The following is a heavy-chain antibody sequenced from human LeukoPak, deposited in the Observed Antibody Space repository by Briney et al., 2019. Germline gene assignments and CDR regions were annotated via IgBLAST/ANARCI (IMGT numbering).Heavy chain of an antibody. J-gene: IGHJ4*02. CDR2: VYHSGST. CDR1: GGSISSGDCS. Sequence: SQTLSLTCAVSGGSISSGDCSWSWIRQPPGKGLEWIGCVYHSGSTYYNPSLMSRVTISLDTSKNQFSLKLSSVTAADTAVYYCAREGSAYDYYFDYWGQGILVTVSS. D-gene: IGHD5-12*01. V-gene: IGHV4-30-2*01. CDR3: AREGSAYDYYFDY.